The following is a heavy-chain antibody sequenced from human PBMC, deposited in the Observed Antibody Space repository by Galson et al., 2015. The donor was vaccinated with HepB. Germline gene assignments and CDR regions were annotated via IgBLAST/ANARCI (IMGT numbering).Heavy chain of an antibody. Sequence: SVKVSCKASGFTFTKYYIHWVRQAPGQGLEWMGILNPRAYSTTYAQKFQGRLTMTRDTSTTTVYMELSSLRSEDTAVYYCATRVDSGFDYWCQGTLITVSS. CDR2: LNPRAYST. V-gene: IGHV1-46*03. CDR3: ATRVDSGFDY. D-gene: IGHD3-9*01. CDR1: GFTFTKYY. J-gene: IGHJ4*02.